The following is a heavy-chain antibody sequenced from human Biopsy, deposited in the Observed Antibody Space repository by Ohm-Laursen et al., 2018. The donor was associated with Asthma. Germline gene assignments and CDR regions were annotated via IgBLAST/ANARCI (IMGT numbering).Heavy chain of an antibody. J-gene: IGHJ6*02. CDR3: ARRITIFGVVQKDHGMDA. V-gene: IGHV4-39*01. Sequence: PSDTLSLTCTVSGGSMTPTSHYWDWIRQAPGKGLEWIGYISYGGKTSYNPSLKNRVTISRDTSKNQFSLRLTYVTAADTAVYFCARRITIFGVVQKDHGMDAWGQGTTVIVSS. CDR2: ISYGGKT. CDR1: GGSMTPTSHY. D-gene: IGHD3-3*01.